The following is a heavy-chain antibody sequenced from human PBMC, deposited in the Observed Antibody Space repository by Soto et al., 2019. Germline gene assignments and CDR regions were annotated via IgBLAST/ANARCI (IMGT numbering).Heavy chain of an antibody. D-gene: IGHD6-19*01. V-gene: IGHV6-1*01. CDR3: ARVPWVAGTRYYYYGMDV. J-gene: IGHJ6*02. CDR1: GDSVSSNSAA. CDR2: TYYRSKWYN. Sequence: PSQTLSLTCAISGDSVSSNSAAWNWIRQSPSRGLEWLGRTYYRSKWYNDYAVSVKSRITINPDTSKNQFSLQLNSVTPEDTAVYYCARVPWVAGTRYYYYGMDVWGQGTTVTVSS.